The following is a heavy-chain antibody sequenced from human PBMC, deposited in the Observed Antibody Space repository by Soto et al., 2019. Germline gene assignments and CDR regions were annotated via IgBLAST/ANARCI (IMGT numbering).Heavy chain of an antibody. J-gene: IGHJ4*02. D-gene: IGHD1-7*01. CDR1: GFSFSTYG. Sequence: QVHLVESGGGVVQPGRSLRLSCAASGFSFSTYGMHWVRQAPSKGLEWVAFISNDGSNKYYADSVKGRFTISRDNSKNTLYLQMNSLRAEHTAVYYCAKGFGNYRAFDYWGQGTLVTVSS. CDR3: AKGFGNYRAFDY. V-gene: IGHV3-30*18. CDR2: ISNDGSNK.